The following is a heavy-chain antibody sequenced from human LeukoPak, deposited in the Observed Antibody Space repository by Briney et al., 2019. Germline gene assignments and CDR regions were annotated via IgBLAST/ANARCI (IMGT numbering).Heavy chain of an antibody. V-gene: IGHV4-30-4*01. D-gene: IGHD3-10*01. CDR2: IYYSGST. Sequence: SQTLSLTCTVSGGSLSSGDYYWSWIRQPPGKGLEWIGYIYYSGSTYYNPSLKSRFTISVDTSKNHFSLKLSSVTAADTAVYYCARGSTMVRWGGNYYYYGMDVWGKGTTVTVSS. J-gene: IGHJ6*04. CDR3: ARGSTMVRWGGNYYYYGMDV. CDR1: GGSLSSGDYY.